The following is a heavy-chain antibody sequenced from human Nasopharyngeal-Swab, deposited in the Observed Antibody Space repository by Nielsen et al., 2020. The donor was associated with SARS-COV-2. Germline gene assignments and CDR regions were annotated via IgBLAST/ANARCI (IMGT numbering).Heavy chain of an antibody. CDR2: VNGNGADT. V-gene: IGHV3-23*01. D-gene: IGHD3-9*01. CDR1: GFTFTSYA. CDR3: AKDLTGYYAPLDQ. J-gene: IGHJ4*02. Sequence: GESLKISCAASGFTFTSYAMNWVRQAPGKGLEWLSAVNGNGADTYYADSVKGRFTISKDNSKNTLYLHMNSLRAEDTAVYYCAKDLTGYYAPLDQWGQGVLFTVSS.